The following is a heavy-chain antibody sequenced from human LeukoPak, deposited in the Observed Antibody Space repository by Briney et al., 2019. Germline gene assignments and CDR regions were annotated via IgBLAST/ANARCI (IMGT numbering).Heavy chain of an antibody. Sequence: SQTLSLTCAISGDSISSNSAAWNWIRQSPSRGLEWLGRTYYRSNWYNDFSVSVKSRISINPDTSKNQFSLHLNSVTPEDTAVYYCARAYEETTSDYYCYYMDVWGKGTTVTVSS. CDR2: TYYRSNWYN. CDR3: ARAYEETTSDYYCYYMDV. J-gene: IGHJ6*03. D-gene: IGHD2/OR15-2a*01. V-gene: IGHV6-1*01. CDR1: GDSISSNSAA.